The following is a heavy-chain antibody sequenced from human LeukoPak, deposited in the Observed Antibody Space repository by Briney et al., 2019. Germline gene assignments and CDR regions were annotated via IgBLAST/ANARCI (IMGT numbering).Heavy chain of an antibody. CDR3: AKLGGDIVVVPAAISLLDAFDI. Sequence: GGSLRLSCAASGVTFRSYGMHWVRHAPGKGLEWVAFIRYDGSNKYYADSVKGRFTISRDNSKITLYLQMNSLRAEDRAVYYCAKLGGDIVVVPAAISLLDAFDIWGQGTMVTVS. J-gene: IGHJ3*02. CDR1: GVTFRSYG. CDR2: IRYDGSNK. D-gene: IGHD2-2*02. V-gene: IGHV3-30*02.